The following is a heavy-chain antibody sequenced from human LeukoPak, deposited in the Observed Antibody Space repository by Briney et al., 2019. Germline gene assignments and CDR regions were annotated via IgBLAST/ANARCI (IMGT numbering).Heavy chain of an antibody. CDR1: GFTFSSYW. Sequence: GGSLRLSCAASGFTFSSYWMHWVRQGPGKGLVWVSRIKSDGSSTSYADSVKGRFTISRDSPKNTLYLQMNSLRAEDTAVYYCAKDQGAYSYDRDWGQGTLVTVSS. J-gene: IGHJ4*02. CDR2: IKSDGSST. V-gene: IGHV3-74*01. CDR3: AKDQGAYSYDRD. D-gene: IGHD5-18*01.